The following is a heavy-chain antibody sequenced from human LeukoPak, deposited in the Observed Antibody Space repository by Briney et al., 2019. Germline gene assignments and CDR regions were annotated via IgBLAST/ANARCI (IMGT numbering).Heavy chain of an antibody. CDR3: GRVVWGIVVVPGAIAVFLI. CDR2: INHSGIT. CDR1: GGSFSGYY. Sequence: SETLSLTCAVYGGSFSGYYWSWLRQPPGKGLEWLGEINHSGITNYNPSLKSRVTISVNHSKNQFCLKLSLVAAADTAVYGYGRVVWGIVVVPGAIAVFLIGGR. V-gene: IGHV4-34*01. J-gene: IGHJ2*01. D-gene: IGHD2-2*02.